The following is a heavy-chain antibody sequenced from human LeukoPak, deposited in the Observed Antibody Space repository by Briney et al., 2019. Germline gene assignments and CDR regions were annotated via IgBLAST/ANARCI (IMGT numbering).Heavy chain of an antibody. J-gene: IGHJ6*03. Sequence: SQTLSLTCTVSGGSISRGSYYWGWIRQPAGKELEWIGHIYTSGSTSYNPSLKSRVTISIDTSKNQFSLKLSSVTAADTAVYYCARARPHCSSTSCYAYYYYYMDVWGKGTTVTVSS. CDR3: ARARPHCSSTSCYAYYYYYMDV. D-gene: IGHD2-2*01. CDR1: GGSISRGSYY. V-gene: IGHV4-61*09. CDR2: IYTSGST.